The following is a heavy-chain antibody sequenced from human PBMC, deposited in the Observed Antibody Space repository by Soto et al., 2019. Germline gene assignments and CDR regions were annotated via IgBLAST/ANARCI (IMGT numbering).Heavy chain of an antibody. CDR2: INPNSGGT. Sequence: ASVKVSCKASVYTFTGYYMHWVRQAPGQGLEWMGWINPNSGGTNYAQKFQGWVTMTRDTSISTAYMELSRLRSDDTAVYYCARGPTYYDSSGYSPYYYYYGMDVWGQGTTVTVSS. CDR3: ARGPTYYDSSGYSPYYYYYGMDV. V-gene: IGHV1-2*04. J-gene: IGHJ6*02. CDR1: VYTFTGYY. D-gene: IGHD3-22*01.